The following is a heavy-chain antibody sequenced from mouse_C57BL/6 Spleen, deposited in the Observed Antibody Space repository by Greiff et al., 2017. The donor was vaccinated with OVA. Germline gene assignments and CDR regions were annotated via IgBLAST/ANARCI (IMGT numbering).Heavy chain of an antibody. CDR1: GYTFTSYG. CDR3: ARADWDGGY. Sequence: VQLQQSGAELARPGASVKLSCKASGYTFTSYGISWVKQRTGQGLEWIGEIDPRSGNTYYNEKFKGKATLTADKSSSTAYMELRSLTSEDSAVYFCARADWDGGYWGQGTTLTVSS. D-gene: IGHD4-1*01. V-gene: IGHV1-81*01. J-gene: IGHJ2*01. CDR2: IDPRSGNT.